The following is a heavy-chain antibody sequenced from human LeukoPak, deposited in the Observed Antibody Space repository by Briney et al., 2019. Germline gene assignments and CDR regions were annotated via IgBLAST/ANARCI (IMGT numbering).Heavy chain of an antibody. V-gene: IGHV1-24*01. D-gene: IGHD5-12*01. J-gene: IGHJ6*04. CDR3: ARVRPGGGYDFYYYGMDV. CDR1: GYTLTELS. CDR2: FDPEDGEM. Sequence: ASVKVSCKVSGYTLTELSMHWVRQAPGKGLEWMGGFDPEDGEMIYAQKLQGRVTMTEDPSTDTAYMELSSLRSEDTAVYYCARVRPGGGYDFYYYGMDVWGKGTTVTVSS.